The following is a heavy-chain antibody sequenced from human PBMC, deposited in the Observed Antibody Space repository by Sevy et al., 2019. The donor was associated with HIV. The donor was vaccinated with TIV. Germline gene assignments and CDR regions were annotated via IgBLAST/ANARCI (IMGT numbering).Heavy chain of an antibody. CDR1: GFTFSSYG. J-gene: IGHJ6*02. Sequence: GGSLRLSCAASGFTFSSYGMHWVRQAPGKGLEWVAVISYDGSNKYYAGSVKGRFTISRDNSKNTLYLQMNSLRAEDTAVYYCAKESGGSSWFIYYYYGMDVWGQGTTVTVSS. CDR2: ISYDGSNK. V-gene: IGHV3-30*18. CDR3: AKESGGSSWFIYYYYGMDV. D-gene: IGHD6-13*01.